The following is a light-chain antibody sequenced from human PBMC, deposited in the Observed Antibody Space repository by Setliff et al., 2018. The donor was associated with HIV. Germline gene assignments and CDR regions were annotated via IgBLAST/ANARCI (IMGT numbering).Light chain of an antibody. Sequence: QSALTQPASVSGSPGQSITISCTGTGNDVGRYDLVSWYQQHPARAPKLIIYQATRRPSGVSNRFSGSKSGNVASLTISGLQAEDEADYYCCSNTGSNTLVFGTGTKVTVL. V-gene: IGLV2-23*01. CDR2: QAT. J-gene: IGLJ1*01. CDR3: CSNTGSNTLV. CDR1: GNDVGRYDL.